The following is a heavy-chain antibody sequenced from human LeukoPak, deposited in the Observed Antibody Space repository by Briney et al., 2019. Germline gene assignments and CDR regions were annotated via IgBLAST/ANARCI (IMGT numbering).Heavy chain of an antibody. CDR3: ARVLPYFDY. CDR2: ISSSGDTK. CDR1: GFTFSNYE. Sequence: GGSLRLSCAASGFTFSNYEMNWVRQAPGKGLEWVSYISSSGDTKYYADSVKGRFTISRDNAKNSLYLQMNSLRAEDTAVYYCARVLPYFDYWGQGTLVTVSS. V-gene: IGHV3-48*03. J-gene: IGHJ4*02.